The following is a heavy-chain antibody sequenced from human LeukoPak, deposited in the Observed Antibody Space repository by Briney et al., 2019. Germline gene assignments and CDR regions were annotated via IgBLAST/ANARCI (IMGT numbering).Heavy chain of an antibody. CDR1: GYSFTSHW. J-gene: IGHJ3*02. D-gene: IGHD3-22*01. Sequence: GESLKISCKGSGYSFTSHWIGWVRQMPGKGLDWMGIIYPGDSGTRYSPSFQGQITISADKSISTAYLQWSSLKASDTAMYYCARRYYYDSSCYYLAHDAFDIWGQGTMVTVSS. V-gene: IGHV5-51*01. CDR3: ARRYYYDSSCYYLAHDAFDI. CDR2: IYPGDSGT.